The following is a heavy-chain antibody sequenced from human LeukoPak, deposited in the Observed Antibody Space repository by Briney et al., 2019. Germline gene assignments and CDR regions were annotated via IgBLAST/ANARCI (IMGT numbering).Heavy chain of an antibody. J-gene: IGHJ4*02. Sequence: GGSLRLSCAAPGFTFSYYAMSWVRQAPGKGLGWVSGISGSGGSTYYAESVKGRFTISRDNSKNTLYLQMNSLRAEDTALHYCAKWFGEPFFDYWGQGTLVTVSS. CDR2: ISGSGGST. D-gene: IGHD3-10*01. V-gene: IGHV3-23*01. CDR3: AKWFGEPFFDY. CDR1: GFTFSYYA.